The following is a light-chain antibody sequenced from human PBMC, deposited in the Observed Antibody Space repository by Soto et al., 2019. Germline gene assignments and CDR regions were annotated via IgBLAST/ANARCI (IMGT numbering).Light chain of an antibody. CDR1: QDISTW. J-gene: IGKJ1*01. CDR3: QQTKSPGT. V-gene: IGKV1-12*01. CDR2: AAS. Sequence: DIQMTQSPSSLSASVGDRVTIICRGSQDISTWLAWYQHKPGKAPRLLIYAASNLQRGVPSRFSGSGSGTDFTLTINNLQPEDFTTYYCQQTKSPGTFGQGTRVEIK.